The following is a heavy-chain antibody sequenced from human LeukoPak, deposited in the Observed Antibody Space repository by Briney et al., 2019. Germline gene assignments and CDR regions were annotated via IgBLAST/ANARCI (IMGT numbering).Heavy chain of an antibody. CDR3: ARDSRWYNY. V-gene: IGHV3-7*05. Sequence: GGSLRLSCAASGFTFSNYWMSWVRQAPGKGLEWVASIKQDESEKYYVDSVKGRFTISRDNAKNSLYLQMSSLRAEDTAVYYCARDSRWYNYWGQGTLVTVSS. CDR2: IKQDESEK. D-gene: IGHD4-23*01. J-gene: IGHJ4*02. CDR1: GFTFSNYW.